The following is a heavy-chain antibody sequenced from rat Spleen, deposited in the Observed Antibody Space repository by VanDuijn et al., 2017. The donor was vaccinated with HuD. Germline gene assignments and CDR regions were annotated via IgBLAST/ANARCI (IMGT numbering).Heavy chain of an antibody. Sequence: EVQLVESDGGLVQPGRSLKLSCAASGFTFSDYYMAWVRQAPTKGLEWVATITNTGGSTYYPDSVKGRFTISRDNAKSTLYLQMNSLRSEDTANYYCTRDHRYNCIFDYWGQGVMVTVSS. D-gene: IGHD1-5*01. J-gene: IGHJ2*01. CDR2: ITNTGGST. CDR3: TRDHRYNCIFDY. CDR1: GFTFSDYY. V-gene: IGHV5-20*01.